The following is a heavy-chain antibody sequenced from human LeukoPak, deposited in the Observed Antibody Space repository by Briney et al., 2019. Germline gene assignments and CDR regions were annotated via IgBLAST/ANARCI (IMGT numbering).Heavy chain of an antibody. D-gene: IGHD3-16*02. Sequence: GGSLRLSCVVSGSTSFDNYVMAWVRQDPGKGPEWVSAISVTGDRTHYADLVKGRFTISRDNSKNTVYLQMNSLRAEDTAVYYCAKDPLDDYVWGSYRLGDYWGQGTLVTVSS. J-gene: IGHJ4*02. CDR1: GSTSFDNYV. V-gene: IGHV3-23*01. CDR3: AKDPLDDYVWGSYRLGDY. CDR2: ISVTGDRT.